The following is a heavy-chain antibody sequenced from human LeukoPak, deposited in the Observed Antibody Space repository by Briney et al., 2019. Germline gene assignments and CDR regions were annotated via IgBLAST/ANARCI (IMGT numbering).Heavy chain of an antibody. V-gene: IGHV4-59*01. CDR2: ISYSGST. D-gene: IGHD3-10*01. J-gene: IGHJ3*02. CDR3: AREGSGSFPDAFDI. Sequence: PSETLSLTCTVSGGSISSYYRSWIRQPPGKGLEWLGYISYSGSTKNNPSLKSRVTISVDTYKRQFSLKLTSVTAADTAVYYCAREGSGSFPDAFDIWGQGTMVTVSS. CDR1: GGSISSYY.